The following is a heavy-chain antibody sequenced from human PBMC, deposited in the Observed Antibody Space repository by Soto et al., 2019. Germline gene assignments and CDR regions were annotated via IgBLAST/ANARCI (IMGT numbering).Heavy chain of an antibody. J-gene: IGHJ2*01. V-gene: IGHV4-59*01. CDR3: ANFNWDFDL. Sequence: QVQLQESGPGLVKPSETLSLTCTVSGGSISSYFWSWIRQPPGKGLEWIGYIYYTGSTNYNPSLKSRVTISVDTSKNQFSLQLSSVTAADTAVYYCANFNWDFDLWGRGTLVTVSS. CDR2: IYYTGST. CDR1: GGSISSYF.